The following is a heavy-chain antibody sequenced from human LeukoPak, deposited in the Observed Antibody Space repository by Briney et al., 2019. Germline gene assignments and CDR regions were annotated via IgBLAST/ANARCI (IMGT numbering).Heavy chain of an antibody. CDR2: INPNSGGT. D-gene: IGHD3-10*01. Sequence: GGSLRLSCVASGFTFSFYWMGWVRQAPGQGLEWMGWINPNSGGTNYAQKFQGRVTMTRDTSISTAYMELSRLRSDDTAVYYCARIYGSGEGSYWGQGTLVTVSS. CDR1: GFTFSFYW. J-gene: IGHJ4*02. CDR3: ARIYGSGEGSY. V-gene: IGHV1-2*02.